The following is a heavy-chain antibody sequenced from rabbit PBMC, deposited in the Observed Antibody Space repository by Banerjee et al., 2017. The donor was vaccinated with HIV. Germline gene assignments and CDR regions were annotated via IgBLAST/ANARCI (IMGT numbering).Heavy chain of an antibody. J-gene: IGHJ4*01. V-gene: IGHV1S40*01. CDR1: GFSFSSGYY. D-gene: IGHD7-1*01. CDR3: ARGAGYTGYDYWYFAL. CDR2: IDTGSGTT. Sequence: QSLEESGGDLVKPGASLTLTCTASGFSFSSGYYMCWVPQAPGKGLEWIGCIDTGSGTTYYASWAKGRFTISKASSTTVTLQMTSLTAADTATYFCARGAGYTGYDYWYFALWGQGTLVT.